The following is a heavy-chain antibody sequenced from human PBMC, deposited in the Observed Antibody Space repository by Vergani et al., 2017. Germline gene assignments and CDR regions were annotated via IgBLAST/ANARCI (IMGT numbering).Heavy chain of an antibody. CDR2: IHYSENT. Sequence: QVQLQESGPGLVKSSETLSLTCSVSFDSIRNLYCNWIRQPPGKGLEWIGSIHYSENTNYNPSLKTRVTISVDTSKNQFSLTLTSVTAADTAVYYCARLRLEDSAFDFGGMDVWGQGTTVIVSS. V-gene: IGHV4-59*11. CDR3: ARLRLEDSAFDFGGMDV. CDR1: FDSIRNLY. J-gene: IGHJ6*02. D-gene: IGHD5-12*01.